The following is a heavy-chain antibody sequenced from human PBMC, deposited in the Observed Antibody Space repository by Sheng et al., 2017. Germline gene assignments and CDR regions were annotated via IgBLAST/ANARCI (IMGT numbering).Heavy chain of an antibody. V-gene: IGHV3-23*04. CDR1: GFTFSNYG. J-gene: IGHJ4*02. CDR3: AKAGGGSYGRYYFDY. CDR2: IISSGGST. D-gene: IGHD1-26*01. Sequence: EVQLVESGGGLVQPGGTLRLSCAASGFTFSNYGMSWVRQAPGKGLEWVSSIISSGGSTYYTDSVRGRFTISRDNSKNTLCLQMNSLRAEDTAVYYCAKAGGGSYGRYYFDYWGQGTLVTVSS.